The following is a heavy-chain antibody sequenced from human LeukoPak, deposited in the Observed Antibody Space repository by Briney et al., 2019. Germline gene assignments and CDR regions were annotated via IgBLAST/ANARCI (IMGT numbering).Heavy chain of an antibody. Sequence: VASVKVSCKASGYTFTSYDINWVRQATGQGLEWMGWMNPNSGNTGYAQKFQGRVTMTRNTSISTAYMELSSLRSEDTAVYYCARGKRNTRGYYYYYMDVWGKGTTVTVSS. J-gene: IGHJ6*03. D-gene: IGHD1-14*01. CDR1: GYTFTSYD. V-gene: IGHV1-8*01. CDR3: ARGKRNTRGYYYYYMDV. CDR2: MNPNSGNT.